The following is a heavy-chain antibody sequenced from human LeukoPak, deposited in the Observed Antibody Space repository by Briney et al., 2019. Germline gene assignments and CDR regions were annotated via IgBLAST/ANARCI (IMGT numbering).Heavy chain of an antibody. D-gene: IGHD3-22*01. J-gene: IGHJ3*02. CDR2: IYYRGNT. Sequence: SETLSLTCTVSGGSISSGGYYWNWIRQHPGKGLEWIGYIYYRGNTYYNPSLKSRVTISIDTPKKQFSLKLRSVTAADTAVYYCARETFYYDRNGYFDGSDIWGQGTMVTVSS. V-gene: IGHV4-31*03. CDR3: ARETFYYDRNGYFDGSDI. CDR1: GGSISSGGYY.